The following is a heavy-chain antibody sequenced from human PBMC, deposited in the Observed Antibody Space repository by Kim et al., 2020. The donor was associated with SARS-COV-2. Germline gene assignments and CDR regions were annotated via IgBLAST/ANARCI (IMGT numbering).Heavy chain of an antibody. CDR2: IMWNSGVS. CDR3: TKDITPGGADV. V-gene: IGHV3-9*02. D-gene: IGHD1-1*01. J-gene: IGHJ6*02. CDR1: GSTSDDHA. Sequence: GGSLRLSCEVSGSTSDDHAMHWVRQAPGKGLEWVSGIMWNSGVSGYADSVKGRFTVSRDNAKNSLYLQMSSLRPEDTAFYYCTKDITPGGADVWGQGTTVTVSS.